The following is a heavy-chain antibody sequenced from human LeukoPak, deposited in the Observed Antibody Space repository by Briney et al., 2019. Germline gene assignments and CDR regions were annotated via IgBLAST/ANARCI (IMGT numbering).Heavy chain of an antibody. Sequence: KSGGSLRLSCAASGFTFSSYSMNWVRQAPGKGLEWVSSISSSSSYIYYADSVKGRFTISRDNAKNSLYLQMNSLRAEDTAVYYCARDPSGSYRFDYWGQGTLVTVSS. CDR2: ISSSSSYI. CDR3: ARDPSGSYRFDY. J-gene: IGHJ4*02. D-gene: IGHD1-26*01. V-gene: IGHV3-21*01. CDR1: GFTFSSYS.